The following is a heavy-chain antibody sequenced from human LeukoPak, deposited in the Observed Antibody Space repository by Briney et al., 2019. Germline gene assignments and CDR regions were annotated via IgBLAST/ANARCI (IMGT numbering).Heavy chain of an antibody. V-gene: IGHV4-4*09. CDR2: IYTSGST. D-gene: IGHD4-11*01. J-gene: IGHJ6*03. Sequence: SETLSLTCTVSGGSISSYYWSWIRQPSGKGLEWIGYIYTSGSTNYNPSLKSRVTISVDTSKNQFSLKLSSVTAADTAVYYCARLTVTTSDFFGRDYYYYYMDVWGKGTTVTVSS. CDR1: GGSISSYY. CDR3: ARLTVTTSDFFGRDYYYYYMDV.